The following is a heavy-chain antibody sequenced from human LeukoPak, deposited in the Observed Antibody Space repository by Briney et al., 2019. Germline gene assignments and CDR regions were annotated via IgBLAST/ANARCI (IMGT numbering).Heavy chain of an antibody. CDR2: INPDGSTT. Sequence: GGSLRLSCAASGFTFSSYWMHWVRQAPGKGLVWVSRINPDGSTTSYADSVKGRFTISRDSAKNTLYLQMNSLRAEDTAVYYCARAFSSGYYYVDWFDPWGQGTLVTVSS. V-gene: IGHV3-74*01. J-gene: IGHJ5*02. CDR1: GFTFSSYW. D-gene: IGHD3-22*01. CDR3: ARAFSSGYYYVDWFDP.